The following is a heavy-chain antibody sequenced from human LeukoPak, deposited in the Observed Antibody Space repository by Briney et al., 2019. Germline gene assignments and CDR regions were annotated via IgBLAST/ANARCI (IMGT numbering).Heavy chain of an antibody. CDR2: ISSSSSYI. J-gene: IGHJ3*02. CDR1: GFTFSSYS. Sequence: GGSLRLSCAASGFTFSSYSMNWVRQAPGKGLEWVSSISSSSSYIYYADSVKGRFTISRDNAKNSLYLQMNSLRAEDTAVYYCARDGVDYYDSSGYYQSNAFDIWGQGKMVTVSS. CDR3: ARDGVDYYDSSGYYQSNAFDI. D-gene: IGHD3-22*01. V-gene: IGHV3-21*01.